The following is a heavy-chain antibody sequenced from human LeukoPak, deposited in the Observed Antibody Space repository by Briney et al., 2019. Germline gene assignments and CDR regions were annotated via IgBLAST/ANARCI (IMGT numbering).Heavy chain of an antibody. D-gene: IGHD5-12*01. CDR2: INPNNGGT. V-gene: IGHV1-2*02. CDR1: GYTFTGYY. J-gene: IGHJ4*02. Sequence: GASVKVSCKASGYTFTGYYMHWVRQAPGQGLEWMGWINPNNGGTNYAQKFQGRVTMTRDTSISTVYMELSSLRSEDTAVYYCARDSGYDYKLYVDYWGQGTLVTVSS. CDR3: ARDSGYDYKLYVDY.